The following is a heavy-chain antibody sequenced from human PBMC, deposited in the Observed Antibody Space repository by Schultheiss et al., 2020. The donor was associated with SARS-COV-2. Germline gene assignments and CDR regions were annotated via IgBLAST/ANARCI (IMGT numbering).Heavy chain of an antibody. CDR1: GGTFSSYA. CDR2: IIPIFGTA. Sequence: SVKVSCKASGGTFSSYAISWVRQAPGQGLEWMGGIIPIFGTANYAQKFQGRVTITADESTSTAYMELSSLRSEDTAVYYCARGTAIVVVTADAFDIWGQGTMVTVSS. J-gene: IGHJ3*02. D-gene: IGHD2-21*02. CDR3: ARGTAIVVVTADAFDI. V-gene: IGHV1-69*13.